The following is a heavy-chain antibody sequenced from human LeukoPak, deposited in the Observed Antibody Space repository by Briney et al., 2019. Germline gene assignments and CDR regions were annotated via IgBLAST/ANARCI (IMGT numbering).Heavy chain of an antibody. Sequence: GGSLRLSCSASGFTFSTYAIYWVRQAPGKGLEYVSAISSNGGSTYYADSVKGRFTISRDNSKNTLYLQMNSLSRDDTAVYYCVGVGGYDSSGFLDYWGQGTLVTVS. CDR3: VGVGGYDSSGFLDY. CDR2: ISSNGGST. CDR1: GFTFSTYA. V-gene: IGHV3-64*04. J-gene: IGHJ4*02. D-gene: IGHD3-22*01.